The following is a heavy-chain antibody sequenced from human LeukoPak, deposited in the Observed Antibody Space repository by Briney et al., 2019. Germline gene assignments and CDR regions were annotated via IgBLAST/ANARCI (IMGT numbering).Heavy chain of an antibody. V-gene: IGHV3-15*01. CDR3: TTRSDNSRAFDI. J-gene: IGHJ3*02. CDR1: GFTFSNAW. Sequence: GGSLRLSCAASGFTFSNAWMSWARQAPGKGLEWVGRIKSKTDGGTTDYAAPVKGRSTISRDDSKNTLYLHMNSLKTEDTAVYYCTTRSDNSRAFDIWGQGTMVTVSS. CDR2: IKSKTDGGTT. D-gene: IGHD3-22*01.